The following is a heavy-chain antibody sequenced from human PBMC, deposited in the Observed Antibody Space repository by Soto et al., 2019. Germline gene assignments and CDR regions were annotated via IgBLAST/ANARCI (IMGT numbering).Heavy chain of an antibody. V-gene: IGHV4-4*07. CDR1: GGSISTYY. Sequence: SETLSLTCTVSGGSISTYYCNWIRQPAGKGLELIGRIDTSGSTNYNPSLKSRVTMSVDTSENQFSLKLSSVTAADTAVYYCARGGHDFWSGPSDYWGQGSLVTVSS. CDR3: ARGGHDFWSGPSDY. J-gene: IGHJ4*02. CDR2: IDTSGST. D-gene: IGHD3-3*01.